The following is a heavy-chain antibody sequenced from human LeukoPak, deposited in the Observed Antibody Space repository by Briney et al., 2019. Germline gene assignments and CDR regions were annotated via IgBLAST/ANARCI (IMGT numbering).Heavy chain of an antibody. D-gene: IGHD3-10*01. J-gene: IGHJ5*02. CDR1: GYTFTSYD. V-gene: IGHV1-8*03. CDR2: MNPNSGNT. CDR3: ARGLTMVRDNTGNWFDP. Sequence: GASVKVSCKASGYTFTSYDINWVRQATGQGLEWMGWMNPNSGNTGYAQKFQGRVTITRNTSISTAYMELSSLRSEDTAVYYCARGLTMVRDNTGNWFDPWGQGTLVTVSS.